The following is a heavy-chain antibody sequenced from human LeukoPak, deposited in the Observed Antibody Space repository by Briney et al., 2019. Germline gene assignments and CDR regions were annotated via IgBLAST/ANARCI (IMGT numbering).Heavy chain of an antibody. CDR3: ARRTPGPQLDEYVAYFFDH. CDR1: GGSITTYN. Sequence: SETLSLICTVSGGSITTYNWIWIRQTPGQALEWIGHIYSSGATKYNPSLKSRATILLDTSKNQLSLKLSSVSAADTAVYYCARRTPGPQLDEYVAYFFDHWGRGTQVTVSS. D-gene: IGHD2-2*01. V-gene: IGHV4-4*09. J-gene: IGHJ4*02. CDR2: IYSSGAT.